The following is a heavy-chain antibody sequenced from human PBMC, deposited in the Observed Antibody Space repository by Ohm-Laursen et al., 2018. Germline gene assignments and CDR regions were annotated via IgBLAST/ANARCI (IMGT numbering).Heavy chain of an antibody. CDR2: ISWNSGSI. CDR1: GFTFRSYA. CDR3: AKDMGVVPYYYYGMDV. D-gene: IGHD2-15*01. Sequence: SLRLSCSASGFTFRSYAMHWVRQAPGKGLEWVSGISWNSGSIGYADSVKGRFTISRDNAKNSLYLQMNSLRAEDTALYYCAKDMGVVPYYYYGMDVWGQGTTVTVSS. V-gene: IGHV3-9*01. J-gene: IGHJ6*02.